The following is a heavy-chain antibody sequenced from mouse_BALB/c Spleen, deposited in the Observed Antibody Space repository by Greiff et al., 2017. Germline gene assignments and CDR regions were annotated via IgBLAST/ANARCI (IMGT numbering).Heavy chain of an antibody. CDR2: IWGDGST. J-gene: IGHJ4*01. Sequence: QVQLKESGPGLVAPSQCLSITCTVSGFSLTGYGVNWVRQPPGKGLEWLGMIWGDGSTDYNSALKSRLSISTVNSKSQVFLKMNSLQTDDTARYYRAYYTGYGNCDAMDYWGQGTSVTVSA. D-gene: IGHD2-1*01. V-gene: IGHV2-6-7*01. CDR3: AYYTGYGNCDAMDY. CDR1: GFSLTGYG.